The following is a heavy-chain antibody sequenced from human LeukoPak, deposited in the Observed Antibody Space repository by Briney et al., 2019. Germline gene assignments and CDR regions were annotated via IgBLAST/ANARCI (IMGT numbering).Heavy chain of an antibody. J-gene: IGHJ3*02. CDR3: AKDPNGDYIGTFDI. V-gene: IGHV3-23*01. D-gene: IGHD4-17*01. CDR2: ISGSGGST. Sequence: PGGSLRLSCATSQFKFNNYGMTWVRQAPGKGLERVSSISGSGGSTQYAGSVQGRFTISRDNSKNTLYLQMNSLRAEDTAVYYCAKDPNGDYIGTFDIWGQGTMVTVSS. CDR1: QFKFNNYG.